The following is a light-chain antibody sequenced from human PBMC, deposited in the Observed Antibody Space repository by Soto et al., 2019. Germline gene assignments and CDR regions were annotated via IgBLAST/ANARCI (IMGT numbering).Light chain of an antibody. CDR1: QRVSSSY. J-gene: IGKJ5*01. Sequence: EILLTQSASTLSLSPGERATLSCWASQRVSSSYVAWYQHRPGLAPSLLIHDASSRATGLPARFSGTKSGTDFTLTIRSLEPEDAAVYYCQQYGSSPITFGQGTRLETK. CDR2: DAS. CDR3: QQYGSSPIT. V-gene: IGKV3D-20*01.